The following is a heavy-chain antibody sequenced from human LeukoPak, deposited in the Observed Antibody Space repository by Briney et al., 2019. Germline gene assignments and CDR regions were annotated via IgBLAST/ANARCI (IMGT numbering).Heavy chain of an antibody. Sequence: RASVKVSCKPSGDTFSSHDFNWVRQATGQGLEWMGWMNPKTGGTGYAQKFQGRVTMTRDTSIGTAYMELSSLTSEDTAIYYCARGPNYNLWSSSWTYYYMGVWGEGTTVTVSS. J-gene: IGHJ6*03. CDR2: MNPKTGGT. CDR1: GDTFSSHD. CDR3: ARGPNYNLWSSSWTYYYMGV. V-gene: IGHV1-8*01. D-gene: IGHD3-3*01.